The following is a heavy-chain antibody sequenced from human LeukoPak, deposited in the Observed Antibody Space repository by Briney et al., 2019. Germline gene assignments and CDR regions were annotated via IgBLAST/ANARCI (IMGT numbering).Heavy chain of an antibody. V-gene: IGHV1-3*01. J-gene: IGHJ4*02. CDR1: GYTFTSYA. CDR3: ARGRIAVAGPDY. D-gene: IGHD6-19*01. CDR2: INAGNGNT. Sequence: GASVKVSCKASGYTFTSYAMHWVRQAPGQRLEWMGWINAGNGNTKYSQKFQGRVTITRDTSASTAYMELSGLRSDDTAVYYCARGRIAVAGPDYWGQGTLVTVSS.